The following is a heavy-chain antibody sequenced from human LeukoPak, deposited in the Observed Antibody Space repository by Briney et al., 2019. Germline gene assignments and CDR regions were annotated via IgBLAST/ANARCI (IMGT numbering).Heavy chain of an antibody. CDR3: ARDSSSWYWFDP. CDR1: GGSISSSSYY. D-gene: IGHD6-13*01. Sequence: SETLSLTCTVSGGSISSSSYYWGWIRQPPGKGLEWIGSIYYSGSTYYNPSLKSRVTISVDTSKNQFSLKLSSVTAADTAVYYCARDSSSWYWFDPWGQGTLVTVSS. J-gene: IGHJ5*02. CDR2: IYYSGST. V-gene: IGHV4-39*07.